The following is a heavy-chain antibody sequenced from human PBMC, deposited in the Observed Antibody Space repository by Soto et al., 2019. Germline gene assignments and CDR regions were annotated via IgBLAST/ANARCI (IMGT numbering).Heavy chain of an antibody. J-gene: IGHJ5*02. CDR3: ARVTSMVRGVIDNWFDP. Sequence: QVPLVQSGAEVKKPGSSVTVSCKASGGTFSSYAIHWVRQAPGQGLEWMGGIIPMYAPAKYAQRFQGRVTITADESTTTVYMELPSLTSQDTAVYYCARVTSMVRGVIDNWFDPWGHGTLVTVSS. CDR1: GGTFSSYA. V-gene: IGHV1-69*01. CDR2: IIPMYAPA. D-gene: IGHD3-10*01.